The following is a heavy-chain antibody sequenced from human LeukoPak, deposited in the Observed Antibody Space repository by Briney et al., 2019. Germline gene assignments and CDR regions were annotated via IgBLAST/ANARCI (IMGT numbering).Heavy chain of an antibody. CDR2: ISAYNVKT. J-gene: IGHJ4*02. CDR3: ARDRIAAAGTGFY. CDR1: GYTFTSYG. D-gene: IGHD6-13*01. V-gene: IGHV1-18*01. Sequence: GASVKVSCKASGYTFTSYGISGVRQAPGQGLEWMGWISAYNVKTNYAQKLQGRVTMPTDTSTRTAYMERRSLRSDDTAVYYCARDRIAAAGTGFYWGQGTLVTVSS.